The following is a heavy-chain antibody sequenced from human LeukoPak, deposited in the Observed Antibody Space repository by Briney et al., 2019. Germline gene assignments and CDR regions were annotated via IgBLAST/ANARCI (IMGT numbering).Heavy chain of an antibody. CDR2: ISGTGGST. Sequence: PGGSLRLSCAASGFTFSTYVMSWVRQAPGKGLERVSAISGTGGSTYYADSVKGRFTISRDISMTTLFLQMDSLRAEDTAVYYCARADIVATISDYWGQGTLVTVSS. CDR3: ARADIVATISDY. CDR1: GFTFSTYV. D-gene: IGHD5-12*01. V-gene: IGHV3-23*01. J-gene: IGHJ4*02.